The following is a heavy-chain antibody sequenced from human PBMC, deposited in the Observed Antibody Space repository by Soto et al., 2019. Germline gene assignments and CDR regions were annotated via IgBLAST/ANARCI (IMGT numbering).Heavy chain of an antibody. CDR2: INHSGST. V-gene: IGHV4-34*01. CDR3: ARLGGSYAVPHFDY. D-gene: IGHD1-26*01. Sequence: SETLSLTCAVYGGSFSGYYWTWIRQPPGTGLEWIGEINHSGSTNYNPSLKSRVTISVDTSKNQFSLKLTSVTAADTVVYYCARLGGSYAVPHFDYWGQGTLVTVSS. J-gene: IGHJ4*02. CDR1: GGSFSGYY.